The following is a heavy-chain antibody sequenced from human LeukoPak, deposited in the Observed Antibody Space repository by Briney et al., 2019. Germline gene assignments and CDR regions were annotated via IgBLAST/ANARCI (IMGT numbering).Heavy chain of an antibody. CDR2: IYYSGST. J-gene: IGHJ5*02. CDR3: ARDSNYYGSGSYLDP. CDR1: GGSISSYY. V-gene: IGHV4-59*01. D-gene: IGHD3-10*01. Sequence: SETLSLTCTVSGGSISSYYWSWIRQPPGKGLEWIGYIYYSGSTNYNPSLKSRVTISVDTSKNQFSLKLSSVTAADTAVYYCARDSNYYGSGSYLDPWGQGTLVTVSS.